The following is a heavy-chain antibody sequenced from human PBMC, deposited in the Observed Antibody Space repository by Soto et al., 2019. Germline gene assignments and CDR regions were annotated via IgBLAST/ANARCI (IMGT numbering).Heavy chain of an antibody. J-gene: IGHJ4*02. CDR2: ISAFNGNR. CDR1: GYTFTNYG. Sequence: VQLVQSGAEEKKPGASVKVSCEASGYTFTNYGISWVRQAPGQGLEWMGWISAFNGNRIYAQNLQDRVTMTTYTSXXXXXXXXXXXXXXXXXVYXXXXXXPXMVGAADSWGQGTLVTVSS. V-gene: IGHV1-18*01. CDR3: XXXXPXMVGAADS. D-gene: IGHD2-15*01.